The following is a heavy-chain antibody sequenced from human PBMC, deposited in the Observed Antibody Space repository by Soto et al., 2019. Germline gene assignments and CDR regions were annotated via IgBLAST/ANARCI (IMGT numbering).Heavy chain of an antibody. CDR2: IPAGNGNT. CDR3: ARTIGYYSYDY. Sequence: QVQLVQAGAEVKKPGASVKVSCKAAGDTFTSCAMHWVRQAPGQRLEWMGSIPAGNGNTKYSQKFEGRVTITRDTSASTAYMELSRLRSEYTAVYYCARTIGYYSYDYWGQGTLVTVSS. V-gene: IGHV1-3*01. D-gene: IGHD3-22*01. J-gene: IGHJ4*02. CDR1: GDTFTSCA.